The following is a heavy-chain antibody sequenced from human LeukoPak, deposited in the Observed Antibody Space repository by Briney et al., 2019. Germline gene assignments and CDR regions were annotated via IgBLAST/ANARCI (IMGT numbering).Heavy chain of an antibody. Sequence: GGTLRLSCAASGFTFRTYDMTWVRQAPGQGLQWVSLIWTSDTAFYADSVKDRVTIYRDNSANTLYLQMNSLGVEDTAVYYCATAHQFSFQAWGQGTVVTVSS. CDR1: GFTFRTYD. D-gene: IGHD2-2*01. CDR3: ATAHQFSFQA. V-gene: IGHV3-23*01. J-gene: IGHJ1*01. CDR2: LIWTSDTA.